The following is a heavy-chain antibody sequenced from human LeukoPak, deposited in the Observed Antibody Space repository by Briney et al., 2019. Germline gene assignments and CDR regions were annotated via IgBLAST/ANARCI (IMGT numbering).Heavy chain of an antibody. Sequence: ASVKVSCKASGGTFSSYAISWVRQAPGQGLEWMGGIIPIFGTANYAQKFQGRVTITADESTSTAYMELSSLRSEDTAVYYCATGIVATTDYYYYYYMDVWGKGTTVTVSS. V-gene: IGHV1-69*13. CDR1: GGTFSSYA. D-gene: IGHD5-12*01. J-gene: IGHJ6*03. CDR3: ATGIVATTDYYYYYYMDV. CDR2: IIPIFGTA.